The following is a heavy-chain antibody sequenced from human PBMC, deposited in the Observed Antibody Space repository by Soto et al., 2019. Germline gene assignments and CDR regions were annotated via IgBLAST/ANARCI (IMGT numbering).Heavy chain of an antibody. CDR3: ARGIVVVTAIDYGMDV. D-gene: IGHD2-21*02. CDR2: INPSGGST. J-gene: IGHJ6*02. V-gene: IGHV1-46*01. Sequence: ASVKVSCKASGYTFTGYYMHWVRQAPGQGLEWMGIINPSGGSTTYAQKFQNRVTMTRDTSTSTVYMELSSLRSEDTAVYYCARGIVVVTAIDYGMDVWGQGTTVTVYS. CDR1: GYTFTGYY.